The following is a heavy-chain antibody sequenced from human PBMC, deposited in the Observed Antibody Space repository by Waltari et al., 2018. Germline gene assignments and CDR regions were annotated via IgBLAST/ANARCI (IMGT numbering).Heavy chain of an antibody. D-gene: IGHD2-21*01. CDR1: GLTFSTFA. Sequence: QLLESGGDLVQPGGSLRLTWSDSGLTFSTFAMSWVRQAPGKGLEWVSGISNSGRDTYYADSVKGRFTISRDNSKKTLYLQMKSLRVEDTAVYYCAKDHGIAYWGRGTLVSVSA. CDR3: AKDHGIAY. V-gene: IGHV3-23*01. CDR2: ISNSGRDT. J-gene: IGHJ4*02.